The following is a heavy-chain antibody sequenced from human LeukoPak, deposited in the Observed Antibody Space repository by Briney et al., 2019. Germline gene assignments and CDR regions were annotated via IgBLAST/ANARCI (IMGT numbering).Heavy chain of an antibody. J-gene: IGHJ4*02. Sequence: ASVKVSCKASGYTFTDYYIHWVRQAPGQGLEWMGWINPNSGGTNYAQKFQGRVTMTRDTSISTAYMELSRLRSDDTAVYYCAAGDTAMVRIDYWGQGTLVTVSS. CDR1: GYTFTDYY. V-gene: IGHV1-2*02. CDR3: AAGDTAMVRIDY. D-gene: IGHD5-18*01. CDR2: INPNSGGT.